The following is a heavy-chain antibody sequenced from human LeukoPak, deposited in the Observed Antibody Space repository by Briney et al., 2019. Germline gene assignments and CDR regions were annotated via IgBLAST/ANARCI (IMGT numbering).Heavy chain of an antibody. D-gene: IGHD3-10*01. Sequence: ASVKVSCKASGYTFTSYGISWVRQAPGQGLEWMGWISAYNGNTNYAQKLQGRVTMTTDTSTSTAYMELRSLRSDDTAVYYCARDGLYEDYYGSGSYLLAFDIWGQGTMVTVSS. V-gene: IGHV1-18*01. J-gene: IGHJ3*02. CDR3: ARDGLYEDYYGSGSYLLAFDI. CDR1: GYTFTSYG. CDR2: ISAYNGNT.